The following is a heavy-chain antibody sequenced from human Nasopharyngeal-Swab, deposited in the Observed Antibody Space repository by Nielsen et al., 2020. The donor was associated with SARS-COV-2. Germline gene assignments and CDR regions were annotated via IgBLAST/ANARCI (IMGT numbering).Heavy chain of an antibody. D-gene: IGHD3-22*01. Sequence: GESLKISCAASGFSFSSYDMSWVRQAPGKGLEWVSGISGIDGSTYYADSVKGRFTISRDGSKNTLYLQMSSLRAEDTAVYYCAKGRYYYDTSGHLLFDYWGQGTLVTVSS. CDR3: AKGRYYYDTSGHLLFDY. V-gene: IGHV3-23*01. CDR1: GFSFSSYD. J-gene: IGHJ4*02. CDR2: ISGIDGST.